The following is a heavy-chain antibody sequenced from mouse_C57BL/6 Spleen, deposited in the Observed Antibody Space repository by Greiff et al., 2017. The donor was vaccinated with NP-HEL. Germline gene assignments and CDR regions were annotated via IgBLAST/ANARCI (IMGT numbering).Heavy chain of an antibody. CDR3: ARELGFGSSYGAMDY. CDR2: IYPGSGST. D-gene: IGHD1-1*01. Sequence: QVQLQQPGAELVKPGASVKMSCKASGYTFTSYWITWVKQRPGQGLEWIGDIYPGSGSTNYNEKFKSKATLTVDTSSSTAYMQLSSLTSEDSAVYYCARELGFGSSYGAMDYWGQGTSVTVSS. V-gene: IGHV1-55*01. CDR1: GYTFTSYW. J-gene: IGHJ4*01.